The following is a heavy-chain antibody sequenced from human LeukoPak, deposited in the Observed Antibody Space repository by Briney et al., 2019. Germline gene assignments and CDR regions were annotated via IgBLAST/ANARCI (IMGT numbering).Heavy chain of an antibody. CDR1: GGSISSSSYY. J-gene: IGHJ4*02. D-gene: IGHD3-22*01. Sequence: SETLSLTCTVSGGSISSSSYYWGWIRQPPGKGLEWIGSIYYSGSTYYNPSLKSRVTISVDTSKNQFSLKLSSVTAADTAVYYCARVAYDSSGYYPFDYWGQGTLVTVSS. CDR2: IYYSGST. CDR3: ARVAYDSSGYYPFDY. V-gene: IGHV4-39*07.